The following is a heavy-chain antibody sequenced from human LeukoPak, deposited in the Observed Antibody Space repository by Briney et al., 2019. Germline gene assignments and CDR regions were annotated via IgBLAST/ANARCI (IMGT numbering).Heavy chain of an antibody. Sequence: GGSLRLSCAASGFTFSSYGMHWVRQAPGKGLEWVAVISYDGSNKYYADSVKGRFTISRDDSKNTLYLKMNSLRAEDTAVYYCARSVRGKIDGAGDDFELWGQGTMVTVSS. V-gene: IGHV3-30*03. CDR3: ARSVRGKIDGAGDDFEL. CDR2: ISYDGSNK. D-gene: IGHD3-10*02. J-gene: IGHJ3*01. CDR1: GFTFSSYG.